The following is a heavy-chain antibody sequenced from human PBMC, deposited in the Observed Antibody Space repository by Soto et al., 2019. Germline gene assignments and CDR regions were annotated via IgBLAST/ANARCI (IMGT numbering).Heavy chain of an antibody. Sequence: PGGSLRLSCVVSGLTVSTNSMNWVRQAPGKGLEWVSIIYSGGSTYYADSVEGRFTISRDTSRNTLYLQMSSLRVEDTAVYYCARDTPLFSFGYQRGNYFDYWGQGALVTVSS. CDR1: GLTVSTNS. D-gene: IGHD3-22*01. J-gene: IGHJ4*02. CDR3: ARDTPLFSFGYQRGNYFDY. V-gene: IGHV3-66*01. CDR2: IYSGGST.